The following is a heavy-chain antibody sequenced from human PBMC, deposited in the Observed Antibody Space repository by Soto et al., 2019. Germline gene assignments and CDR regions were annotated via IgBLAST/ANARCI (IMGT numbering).Heavy chain of an antibody. CDR2: VYYSGST. Sequence: SETLSLTCTVSGASISSSYWSWIRQSPGKGLEWIGYVYYSGSTNYNPSLKSRVTISVDTSKNQFSLKLSSVTAADTAVYYCARGYYDSNGQSNTFDVWGQGTMVTVSS. CDR1: GASISSSY. J-gene: IGHJ3*01. V-gene: IGHV4-59*01. D-gene: IGHD3-22*01. CDR3: ARGYYDSNGQSNTFDV.